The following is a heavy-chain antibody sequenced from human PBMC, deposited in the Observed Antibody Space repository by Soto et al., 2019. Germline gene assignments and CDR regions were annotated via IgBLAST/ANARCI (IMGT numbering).Heavy chain of an antibody. Sequence: DVQLVESGGGLVQPGGSLRLSCAASGFTFSSYWMSWVRQAPGKGLEWVANIKQDGSEKYYVDSVKGRFTISRDNAKNSLYLQMNSLRAEDTAVYYCARDVAAVAADFDYWGQGTLVTVSS. CDR2: IKQDGSEK. J-gene: IGHJ4*02. D-gene: IGHD6-19*01. V-gene: IGHV3-7*05. CDR1: GFTFSSYW. CDR3: ARDVAAVAADFDY.